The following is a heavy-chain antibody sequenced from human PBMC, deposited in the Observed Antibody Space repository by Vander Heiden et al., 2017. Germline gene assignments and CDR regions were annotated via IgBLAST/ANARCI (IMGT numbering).Heavy chain of an antibody. CDR1: GGSFSGYY. D-gene: IGHD2-15*01. J-gene: IGHJ1*01. V-gene: IGHV4-34*01. CDR2: INDSGST. Sequence: QVQLQQWGAGLLKPSETLSLTCAVYGGSFSGYYWSWVRQTPGKGLEWIGEINDSGSTNYNASLKSRVTISVDTSKNQFSLKLSSVTAADTAVYYCGIAATLKVQHWGQGTQVTVS. CDR3: GIAATLKVQH.